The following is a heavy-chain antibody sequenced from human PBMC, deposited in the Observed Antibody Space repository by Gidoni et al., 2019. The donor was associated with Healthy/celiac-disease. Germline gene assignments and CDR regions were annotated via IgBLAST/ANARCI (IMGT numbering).Heavy chain of an antibody. CDR2: LYYSGST. J-gene: IGHJ4*02. CDR3: ARQGTTVTTPFGY. CDR1: GGSISSSSYY. Sequence: QLQLQESGPGLVKPSETLSLTCTVSGGSISSSSYYWGWIRQPPGKGLEWIGSLYYSGSTYYNPSLKSRVTISVDTSKNQFSLKLSSVTAADTAVYYCARQGTTVTTPFGYWGQGTLVTVSS. V-gene: IGHV4-39*01. D-gene: IGHD4-17*01.